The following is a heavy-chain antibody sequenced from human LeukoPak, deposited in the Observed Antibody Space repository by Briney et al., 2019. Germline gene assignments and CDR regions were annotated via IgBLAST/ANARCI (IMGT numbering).Heavy chain of an antibody. CDR1: GASISGSSYY. J-gene: IGHJ5*02. V-gene: IGHV4-39*07. CDR3: ARLHDYSTWFDP. D-gene: IGHD4-11*01. Sequence: SGTLSLTCTVSGASISGSSYYWDWIRQPPGKGLEWIGNIYYSGTTYYNPSLKSRVTISVDTSKNQFSLKLSSVTAADTAVYYCARLHDYSTWFDPWGQGTLVTVSS. CDR2: IYYSGTT.